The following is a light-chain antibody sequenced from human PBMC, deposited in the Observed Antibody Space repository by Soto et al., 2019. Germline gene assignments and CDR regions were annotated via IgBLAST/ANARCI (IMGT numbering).Light chain of an antibody. CDR1: QSVNSN. Sequence: EIVMTQSPATLSVSPGERATLSCRASQSVNSNLAWYRQKPGQAPRLLISDASTRATGVPARFSGSGSGTEFTLTISCLHSEDSGIYYCQQYNFWPPLTFGGGTKVEIK. CDR2: DAS. V-gene: IGKV3-15*01. J-gene: IGKJ4*01. CDR3: QQYNFWPPLT.